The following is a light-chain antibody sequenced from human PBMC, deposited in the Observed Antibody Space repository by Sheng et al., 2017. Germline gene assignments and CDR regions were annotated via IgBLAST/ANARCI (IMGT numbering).Light chain of an antibody. J-gene: IGKJ1*01. CDR2: RAS. CDR1: QSVSYGYDNENY. CDR3: HHRWT. Sequence: DIVLTQSPDSLAVSLGETATINCKSSQSVSYGYDNENYLAWYQKKPGQPPKLLIYRASSRDFGVPDRFSGSGSGTSFSLTINNLQAEDVAVYYCHHRWTFGQRDPGWTSN. V-gene: IGKV4-1*01.